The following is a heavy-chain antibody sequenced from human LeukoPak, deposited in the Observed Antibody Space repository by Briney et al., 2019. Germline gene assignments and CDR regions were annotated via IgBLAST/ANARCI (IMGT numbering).Heavy chain of an antibody. CDR3: AKCRGGDCYSSSDY. V-gene: IGHV3-23*01. J-gene: IGHJ4*02. Sequence: GGSLRLSCAASGFTFSSYGMSWVRQAPGKGLEWVSGISGSGGSTYYAGSVKGRFTISRDSSKNTLYLQMNSLRADDTAVYYCAKCRGGDCYSSSDYWGQGTLVTVSS. CDR1: GFTFSSYG. D-gene: IGHD2-21*02. CDR2: ISGSGGST.